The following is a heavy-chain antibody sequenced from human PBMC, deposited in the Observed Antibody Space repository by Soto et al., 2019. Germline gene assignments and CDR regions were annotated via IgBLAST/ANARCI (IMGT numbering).Heavy chain of an antibody. CDR2: IDWDDDK. Sequence: SGPTLVNPTQTLTLTCTFSGFSLSTSGMCVSWIRQPPGKALEWLARIDWDDDKYYSTSLKTRLTISKDTSKNQVVLTMTNMDPVDTATYYCARTTNYYDSSGYYFGYWGQGTLVTVSS. V-gene: IGHV2-70*11. CDR3: ARTTNYYDSSGYYFGY. J-gene: IGHJ4*02. CDR1: GFSLSTSGMC. D-gene: IGHD3-22*01.